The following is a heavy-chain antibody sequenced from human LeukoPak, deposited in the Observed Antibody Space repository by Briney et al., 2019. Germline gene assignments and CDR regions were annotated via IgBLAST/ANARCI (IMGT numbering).Heavy chain of an antibody. CDR3: ARDRSMATRLWTPTDY. D-gene: IGHD6-6*01. CDR2: ISGSTDTT. V-gene: IGHV3-21*01. CDR1: GFTFSNYG. Sequence: RGSLRLSCAVSGFTFSNYGMNWVPQAPGKRLEWLSAISGSTDTTYYADSVKGRFTISRDNARNSLYLQMNSLRAEDTAVYYCARDRSMATRLWTPTDYWGQGTLVTVSS. J-gene: IGHJ4*02.